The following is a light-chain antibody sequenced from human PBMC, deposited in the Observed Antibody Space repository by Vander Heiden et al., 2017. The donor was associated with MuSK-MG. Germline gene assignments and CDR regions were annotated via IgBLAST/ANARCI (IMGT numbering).Light chain of an antibody. CDR2: GAS. V-gene: IGKV3-20*01. J-gene: IGKJ1*01. CDR1: QSVSSNY. Sequence: EIVLTQSPGTLSLSPGERATLSCRASQSVSSNYLAWYQQKPGQAPRLLIYGASSRATGIPDRFSGSGSGTGFTLTSSRLEPEDFAVYYLQQDGNSWTFGQGTKVEIK. CDR3: QQDGNSWT.